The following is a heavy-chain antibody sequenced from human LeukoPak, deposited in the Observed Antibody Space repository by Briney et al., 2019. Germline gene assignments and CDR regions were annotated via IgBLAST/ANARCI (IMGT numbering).Heavy chain of an antibody. Sequence: PSESLSLTCTVSGGSISSSAYYWDWIRQPPGKGLEWIGNVYYTGSTYYNPSLKSRVTISVDTSKNQFSLKLSSVTAADTAVYYCARKKRGEVEYFDTWGPGNLLTVSS. V-gene: IGHV4-39*01. D-gene: IGHD4-17*01. CDR3: ARKKRGEVEYFDT. CDR1: GGSISSSAYY. CDR2: VYYTGST. J-gene: IGHJ4*02.